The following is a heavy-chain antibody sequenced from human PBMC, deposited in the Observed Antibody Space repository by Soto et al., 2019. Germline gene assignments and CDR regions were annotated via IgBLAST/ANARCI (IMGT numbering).Heavy chain of an antibody. CDR1: GGTFSSYA. V-gene: IGHV1-69*01. J-gene: IGHJ3*02. Sequence: QVQLVQSGAEVKKPGSSVKVSCKASGGTFSSYAISWVRQAPGQGLEWMGGIIPIFGTANYAQKFQGRVTITADERMSTAYMEHSGLRSEDTAVYHCARDDQFLRGNSHVGAFDIWGQGTMVTVSS. CDR3: ARDDQFLRGNSHVGAFDI. D-gene: IGHD2-21*02. CDR2: IIPIFGTA.